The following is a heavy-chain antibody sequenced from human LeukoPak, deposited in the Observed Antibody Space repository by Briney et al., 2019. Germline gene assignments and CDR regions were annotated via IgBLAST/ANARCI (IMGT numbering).Heavy chain of an antibody. CDR1: GFTLSTYW. J-gene: IGHJ4*02. CDR3: ARDLDWILFDY. V-gene: IGHV3-74*03. CDR2: IRPEGTTT. Sequence: GGSLRLSCAASGFTLSTYWTHWVRQAPGKGLVWVSRIRPEGTTTAYADSVKGRFTISRDNAKNTLFLQMNSLSAEDTAVYYCARDLDWILFDYWGQGTLVTVSS. D-gene: IGHD3-9*01.